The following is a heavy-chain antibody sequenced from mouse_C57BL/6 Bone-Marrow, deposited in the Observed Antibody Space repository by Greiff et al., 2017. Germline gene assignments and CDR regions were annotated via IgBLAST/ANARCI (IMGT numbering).Heavy chain of an antibody. CDR3: ARRWAY. Sequence: VQLQQPVAELVRPGASVKLSCKASGFNINNTWMHWVKQRPGQGLEWIGRIDPAHGNTKYDPKFQGKATLTADKSSNTAYLPLSSLTSEDSAIYYGARRWAYWGQGTPLTVSA. D-gene: IGHD1-1*02. CDR2: IDPAHGNT. V-gene: IGHV14-3*01. CDR1: GFNINNTW. J-gene: IGHJ3*01.